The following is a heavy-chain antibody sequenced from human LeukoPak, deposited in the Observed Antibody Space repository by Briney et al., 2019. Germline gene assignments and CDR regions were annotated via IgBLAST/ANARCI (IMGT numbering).Heavy chain of an antibody. D-gene: IGHD7-27*01. CDR1: GGPYRGYY. J-gene: IGHJ4*02. V-gene: IGHV4-34*01. CDR3: ARVGLAGEFYY. Sequence: PAETLPHPCAVYGGPYRGYYWSWVRQPPGKGREWIGEINHSGSTNYNPPLKSRVPISVDTYKNQFALKLSSVTAAHTAVCYCARVGLAGEFYYWGRGDPCTVSS. CDR2: INHSGST.